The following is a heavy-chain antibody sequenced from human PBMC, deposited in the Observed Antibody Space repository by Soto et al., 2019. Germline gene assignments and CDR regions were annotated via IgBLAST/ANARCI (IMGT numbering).Heavy chain of an antibody. V-gene: IGHV4-30-4*01. D-gene: IGHD5-12*01. CDR3: AREKGYISGPKNFDS. CDR1: GGSVSSGDYF. CDR2: IYDSGSS. J-gene: IGHJ4*02. Sequence: PSETLSLTGTVSGGSVSSGDYFWSWIRQPPGKGLEWIGYIYDSGSSYYNPSLKSRVTMSVDTPKNQFSLKLRSVTAADTAMYYCAREKGYISGPKNFDSWGQGTLVTVSS.